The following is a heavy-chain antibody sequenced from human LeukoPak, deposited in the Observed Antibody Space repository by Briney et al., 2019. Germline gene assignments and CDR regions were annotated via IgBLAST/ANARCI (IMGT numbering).Heavy chain of an antibody. Sequence: PGGSLRLSCSASGFTFSSYAMHWVRQAPGKGLEYVSGISTNGGSTDYADSVKGRFTISRDNSNNTLYLQTSSLRAEDTAVYYCVKAPMTTVTSPFDYWGQGILVTVSS. J-gene: IGHJ4*02. V-gene: IGHV3-64D*06. CDR2: ISTNGGST. D-gene: IGHD4-17*01. CDR3: VKAPMTTVTSPFDY. CDR1: GFTFSSYA.